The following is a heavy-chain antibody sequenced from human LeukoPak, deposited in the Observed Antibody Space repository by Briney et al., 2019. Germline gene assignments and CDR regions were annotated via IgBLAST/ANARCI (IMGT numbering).Heavy chain of an antibody. CDR2: ISWNSGSI. CDR3: AKDREGLGNDYFDY. V-gene: IGHV3-9*01. Sequence: GRSLRLSCAASGSTFDDYAMHWVRQAPGKGLEWVSGISWNSGSIGYADSVKGRFTISRDNAKNSLYLQMNSLRAEDTALYYCAKDREGLGNDYFDYWGQGTLVTVSS. J-gene: IGHJ4*02. CDR1: GSTFDDYA.